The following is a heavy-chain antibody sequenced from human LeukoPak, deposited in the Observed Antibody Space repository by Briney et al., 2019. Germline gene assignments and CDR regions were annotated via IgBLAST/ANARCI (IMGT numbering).Heavy chain of an antibody. Sequence: SETLSLTCSVSGGSISSYYWIWIRQTPGKGLEWIGYIYYSGRTNYNPSLKSRVTISVDTSKNQFSLTLSSVTTADTAVYYCARGQKYRNGYTVTELGSGYFAYWGQGTLVTVSS. CDR2: IYYSGRT. CDR3: ARGQKYRNGYTVTELGSGYFAY. CDR1: GGSISSYY. D-gene: IGHD5-18*01. V-gene: IGHV4-59*01. J-gene: IGHJ4*02.